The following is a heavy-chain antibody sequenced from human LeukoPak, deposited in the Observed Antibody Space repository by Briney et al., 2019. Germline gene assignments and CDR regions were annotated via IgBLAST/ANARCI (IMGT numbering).Heavy chain of an antibody. CDR3: AKDFVPREVSSCDY. V-gene: IGHV3-23*01. J-gene: IGHJ4*02. CDR2: ISGSGGST. CDR1: GFTFSSYA. Sequence: PGGSLRLSCAASGFTFSSYAMSWVRQAPGKGLEWVSAISGSGGSTYYADSVKGRFTISRDNSKNTLYLQMSSLRAEDTAVYYCAKDFVPREVSSCDYWGQGTLVTVSS. D-gene: IGHD1-26*01.